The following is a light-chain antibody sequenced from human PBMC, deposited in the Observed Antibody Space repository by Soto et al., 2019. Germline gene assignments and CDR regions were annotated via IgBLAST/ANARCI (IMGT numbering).Light chain of an antibody. Sequence: QSVLTQPPSASGTPGQRVTISCSGSSSNIGTNYVYWYKQLPGTAPKLLIYCNDQRPSGVPDRLSGSKSGTSASLAISGLRSEDEADYYCSSYAGGNNLVFGGGTKLTVL. CDR1: SSNIGTNY. J-gene: IGLJ2*01. CDR3: SSYAGGNNLV. CDR2: CND. V-gene: IGLV1-47*02.